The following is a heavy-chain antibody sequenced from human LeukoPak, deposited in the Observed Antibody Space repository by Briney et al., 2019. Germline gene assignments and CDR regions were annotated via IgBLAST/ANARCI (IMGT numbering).Heavy chain of an antibody. J-gene: IGHJ4*02. CDR3: ARVRRYSSSWYGFSDY. CDR2: INHSGST. Sequence: SETLSLTCAVYGGSFSGYYWSWIRQPPGKGLEWIGEINHSGSTNYNPSLKSRVTISVDTSKNQFSLKLSSVTAADTAVYYCARVRRYSSSWYGFSDYWGQGTLVTVSS. CDR1: GGSFSGYY. V-gene: IGHV4-34*01. D-gene: IGHD6-13*01.